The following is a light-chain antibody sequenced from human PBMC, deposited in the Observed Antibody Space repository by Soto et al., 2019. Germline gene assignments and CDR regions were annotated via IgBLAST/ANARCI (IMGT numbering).Light chain of an antibody. Sequence: DIQLTQSPSFLSASVGDRVTITCRASQDISDYLAWYQQKPGNAPKLLIYGASTLQSGVPSRFSSSGSGTAFTLTISSLQPEDFATYYCQQLNSYPRTFGQGTTVDIK. CDR1: QDISDY. CDR3: QQLNSYPRT. V-gene: IGKV1-9*01. CDR2: GAS. J-gene: IGKJ1*01.